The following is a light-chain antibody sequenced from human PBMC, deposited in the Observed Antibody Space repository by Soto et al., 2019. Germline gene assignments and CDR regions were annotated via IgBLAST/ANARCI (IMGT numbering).Light chain of an antibody. Sequence: EIVLTQSPATLSLSPGERATLSCRASQSVSSYLAWYQQKPGQAPRLLIYDASNRATGIPDRFSGSGSGTDFTLTISSLRPEDFATYYCQQANSFPFTFGQGTRLEIK. CDR2: DAS. V-gene: IGKV3-11*01. J-gene: IGKJ5*01. CDR3: QQANSFPFT. CDR1: QSVSSY.